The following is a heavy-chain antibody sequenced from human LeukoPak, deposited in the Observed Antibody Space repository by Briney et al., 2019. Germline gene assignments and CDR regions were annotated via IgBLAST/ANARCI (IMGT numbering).Heavy chain of an antibody. CDR1: GFTFSSYA. CDR2: ISGSGGST. CDR3: AKHLSPYSVAGGLDY. D-gene: IGHD2-15*01. J-gene: IGHJ4*02. Sequence: PGGSLRLSCAASGFTFSSYAMSWVRQAPGKGLEWVSAISGSGGSTYYADSVKGRFTISRDISKITLYLQMNSLRGEDTAVYFCAKHLSPYSVAGGLDYWGQGTLVTVSS. V-gene: IGHV3-23*01.